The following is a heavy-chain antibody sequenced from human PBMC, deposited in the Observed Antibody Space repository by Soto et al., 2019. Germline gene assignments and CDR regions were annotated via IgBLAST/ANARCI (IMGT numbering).Heavy chain of an antibody. J-gene: IGHJ4*02. CDR3: SRERGDYGLFDA. CDR1: GGSIRNAAYS. Sequence: SAPLSLTCTVSGGSIRNAAYSWRWIRPPTGKGLEWIGSIYPSGMPFYNPSLRSRVTISIDRSNDQVARNLKSVTAADTAVEYCSRERGDYGLFDAWGQGTLVTVSS. CDR2: IYPSGMP. V-gene: IGHV4-30-2*01. D-gene: IGHD3-10*01.